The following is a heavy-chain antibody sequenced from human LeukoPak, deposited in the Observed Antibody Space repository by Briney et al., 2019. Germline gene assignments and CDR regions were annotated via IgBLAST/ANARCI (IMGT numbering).Heavy chain of an antibody. J-gene: IGHJ4*02. Sequence: GGSLRLSCAASGFTFSSYAMSWVRQAPGKGLEWVSAISGSGGSTYYADSVKGRFTISRDNSKNTLYLQMNSLRAEDTAVYYCAKEAYSSGWYARVLSQVGLPDYWGQGTLVTVSS. CDR3: AKEAYSSGWYARVLSQVGLPDY. CDR2: ISGSGGST. V-gene: IGHV3-23*01. CDR1: GFTFSSYA. D-gene: IGHD6-19*01.